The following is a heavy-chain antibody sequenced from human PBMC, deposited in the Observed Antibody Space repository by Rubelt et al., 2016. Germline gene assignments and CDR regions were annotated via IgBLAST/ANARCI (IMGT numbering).Heavy chain of an antibody. D-gene: IGHD1-1*01. CDR1: GFTFRNYW. J-gene: IGHJ4*02. V-gene: IGHV3-74*01. CDR3: AKVKTGTTGGVGIDY. Sequence: VESGGGLVQPGGSLRLSCAASGFTFRNYWMHWVRQVPGKGLVWVSRINNDGSSISYVDSVKGRFTMSRDNAKNTLYLQMNSLRAEDTAVYYCAKVKTGTTGGVGIDYWGQGTLVTVSS. CDR2: INNDGSSI.